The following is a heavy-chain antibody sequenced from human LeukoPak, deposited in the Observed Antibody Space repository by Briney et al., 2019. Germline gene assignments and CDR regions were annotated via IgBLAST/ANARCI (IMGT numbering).Heavy chain of an antibody. Sequence: GGSLRLSCTASGFTFGDYAMSWVRQAPGKGLEWVGFIRSKAYGGTTEYAASVKGRFTISRDDSKSIAYLQMNSLKTEDTAVYYCTREGQYYYDSSNPGGFDYWGQGTLVTVSS. J-gene: IGHJ4*02. D-gene: IGHD3-22*01. CDR2: IRSKAYGGTT. CDR3: TREGQYYYDSSNPGGFDY. V-gene: IGHV3-49*04. CDR1: GFTFGDYA.